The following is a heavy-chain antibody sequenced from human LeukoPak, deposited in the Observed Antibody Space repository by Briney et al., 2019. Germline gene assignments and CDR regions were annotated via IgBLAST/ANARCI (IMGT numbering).Heavy chain of an antibody. CDR2: IRYDGSNK. Sequence: GGSLRLSCAASGFTFSSYGMHWVRQAPGKGLEWVAFIRYDGSNKYYADSVKGRFTISRDNSKNTLYLQMNSLRAEDTAVYYCAKDSYYDFWSGPASWCYMDVWGKGTTVTVSS. CDR3: AKDSYYDFWSGPASWCYMDV. D-gene: IGHD3-3*01. J-gene: IGHJ6*03. CDR1: GFTFSSYG. V-gene: IGHV3-30*02.